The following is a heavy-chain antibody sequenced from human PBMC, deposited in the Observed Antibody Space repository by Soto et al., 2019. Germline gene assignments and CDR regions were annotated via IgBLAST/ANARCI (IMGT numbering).Heavy chain of an antibody. Sequence: VQLVESGGGVVQPGRSLRLSCAASGFTFRTYGMYWARQAPGKGLEWVAVIWYDASNKYYADSVKGRFTISRDNSENTLYLQMNSLRAEDKAVYYCARGRVDGGELDLWGQGTLVTVSS. CDR3: ARGRVDGGELDL. D-gene: IGHD1-26*01. CDR1: GFTFRTYG. V-gene: IGHV3-33*01. J-gene: IGHJ4*02. CDR2: IWYDASNK.